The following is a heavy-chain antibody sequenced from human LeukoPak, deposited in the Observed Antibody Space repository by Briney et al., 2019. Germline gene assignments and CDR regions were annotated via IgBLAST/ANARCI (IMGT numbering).Heavy chain of an antibody. CDR2: IRSKAYGGTT. CDR1: GFTFGDYA. Sequence: QPGGSLRLSCTASGFTFGDYAMSWVRQAPGKGREWVGFIRSKAYGGTTEYAASVKGRFTISRDDSKSIAYLQMNSLKTEDTAVYYCTRTSIAARPDYWGQGTLVTVSS. J-gene: IGHJ4*02. CDR3: TRTSIAARPDY. V-gene: IGHV3-49*04. D-gene: IGHD6-6*01.